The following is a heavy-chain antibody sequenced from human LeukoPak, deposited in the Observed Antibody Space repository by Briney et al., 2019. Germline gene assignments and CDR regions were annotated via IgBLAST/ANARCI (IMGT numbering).Heavy chain of an antibody. CDR3: AHKVPLETYSSAWYGNHFDY. D-gene: IGHD6-19*01. CDR2: IYWNDDK. Sequence: SGPTLVNPTQTLTLTCTFSGFSLSTSGVGVAWIRQPPGKALEWLALIYWNDDKRYSPSLKSRLTITKDTSKNQVVLTMTNMDPVDTATYYCAHKVPLETYSSAWYGNHFDYWGQGTLVTVSS. J-gene: IGHJ4*02. V-gene: IGHV2-5*01. CDR1: GFSLSTSGVG.